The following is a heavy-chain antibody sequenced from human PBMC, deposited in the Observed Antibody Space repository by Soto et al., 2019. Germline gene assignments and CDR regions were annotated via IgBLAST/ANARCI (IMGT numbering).Heavy chain of an antibody. CDR2: IYYSGST. Sequence: SETLSLTCTVSGGSISSSSYYWGWIRQPPGKGLEWIGSIYYSGSTYYNPSLKSRVTISVDTSKNQFSLKLSSVTAADTAVYYCASQGLGYCSGGSCYSGFYNWFDPWGQGTLVTVS. J-gene: IGHJ5*02. V-gene: IGHV4-39*01. CDR1: GGSISSSSYY. CDR3: ASQGLGYCSGGSCYSGFYNWFDP. D-gene: IGHD2-15*01.